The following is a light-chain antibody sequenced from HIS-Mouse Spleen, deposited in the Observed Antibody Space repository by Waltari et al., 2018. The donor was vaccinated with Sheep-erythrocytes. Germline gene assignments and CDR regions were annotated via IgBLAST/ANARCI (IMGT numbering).Light chain of an antibody. CDR3: CSYAGSNNHV. CDR2: DVS. CDR1: SSDVGGYTY. V-gene: IGLV2-11*01. J-gene: IGLJ1*01. Sequence: QSALTQPRPVSGSPGQSVTLSCTGTSSDVGGYTYVAWCQQSPGKAPKRMIYDVSKRPSGVPDRFSGSKSGNTASLTISGLQAEDEADYYCCSYAGSNNHVFATGTKVTVL.